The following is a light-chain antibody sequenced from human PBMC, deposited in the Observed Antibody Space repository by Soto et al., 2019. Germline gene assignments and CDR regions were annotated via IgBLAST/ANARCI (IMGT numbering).Light chain of an antibody. CDR2: LSS. CDR1: QSLLHSNGYNY. J-gene: IGKJ4*01. CDR3: MQRLQTPLT. Sequence: DIVMTQSPLSLPVTPGEPASISCRSSQSLLHSNGYNYVDWHLQKPGQSPQLLISLSSNRASGVPDRFSGSGSGTDFTIKLSRVEAEDVGVYYCMQRLQTPLTFGGGTKVELK. V-gene: IGKV2-28*01.